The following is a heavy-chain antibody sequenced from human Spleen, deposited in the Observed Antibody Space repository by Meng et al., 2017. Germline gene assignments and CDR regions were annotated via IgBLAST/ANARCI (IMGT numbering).Heavy chain of an antibody. CDR1: GFTFSSYA. V-gene: IGHV3-30*01. J-gene: IGHJ4*02. CDR2: ISYDGSKK. D-gene: IGHD6-13*01. CDR3: ARVRPAGRFCDY. Sequence: GESLKISCAASGFTFSSYAMHWVRQAPGKGLEWVAVISYDGSKKYYADSVKGRFTISRDNSKNTLYLQMNSLRAEDTAVYYCARVRPAGRFCDYWGQGTLVTVSS.